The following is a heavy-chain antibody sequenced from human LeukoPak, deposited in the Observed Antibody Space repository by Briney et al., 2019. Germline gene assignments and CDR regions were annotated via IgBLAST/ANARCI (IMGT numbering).Heavy chain of an antibody. CDR3: ASSGYSSSGGFDY. CDR1: GFTFDYYV. V-gene: IGHV3-9*01. J-gene: IGHJ4*02. CDR2: ISGNSGTI. Sequence: GRSLRLSYAASGFTFDYYVMHWLRKAPGKGLGWGSGISGNSGTIGYADSVNGRFTISRDNAKNSLYLQVNSLRAEDTALYCCASSGYSSSGGFDYWGQGTLVTVSS. D-gene: IGHD6-13*01.